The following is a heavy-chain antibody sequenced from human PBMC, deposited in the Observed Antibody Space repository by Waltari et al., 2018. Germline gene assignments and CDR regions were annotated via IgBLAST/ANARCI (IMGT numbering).Heavy chain of an antibody. Sequence: EVQLVESGGGLVQPGGSLRLSCAASGFTFSDHYMDWVRQAPGKGLEWVGRTRNKANSYTTEYAASVKGRFTISRDDSKNSLYLQMNSLKTEDTAVYYCARGRQYPYWYFDLWGRGTLVTVSS. D-gene: IGHD4-4*01. CDR2: TRNKANSYTT. CDR1: GFTFSDHY. CDR3: ARGRQYPYWYFDL. J-gene: IGHJ2*01. V-gene: IGHV3-72*01.